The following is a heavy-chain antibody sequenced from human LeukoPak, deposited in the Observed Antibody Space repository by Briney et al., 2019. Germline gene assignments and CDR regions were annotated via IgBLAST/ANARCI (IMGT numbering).Heavy chain of an antibody. V-gene: IGHV3-7*01. CDR1: GFTFSSYW. Sequence: GGSLRLSCAASGFTFSSYWMSWVRQAPGKGLEWVANIKQDGSEKYYVDSVKGRFTISRDNAKNSLYLQMNSLRAEDTAVYYCARDSPYKTSNWFDPWGQGTLVTVSS. D-gene: IGHD5-24*01. CDR2: IKQDGSEK. CDR3: ARDSPYKTSNWFDP. J-gene: IGHJ5*02.